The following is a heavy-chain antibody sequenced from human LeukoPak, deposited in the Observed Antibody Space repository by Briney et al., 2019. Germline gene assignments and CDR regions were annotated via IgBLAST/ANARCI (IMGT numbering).Heavy chain of an antibody. CDR1: GFTFSDYY. CDR2: ISSSGSTI. Sequence: GGSLRLSCAASGFTFSDYYMSWIRQAPGKGLEWVSYISSSGSTIYYADSVKGRFTIPRDNAKNSLYLQMNSLRAEDTAVYYCARDRSPIIAAAGPYFDYWGQGTLVTVSS. V-gene: IGHV3-11*01. J-gene: IGHJ4*02. D-gene: IGHD6-13*01. CDR3: ARDRSPIIAAAGPYFDY.